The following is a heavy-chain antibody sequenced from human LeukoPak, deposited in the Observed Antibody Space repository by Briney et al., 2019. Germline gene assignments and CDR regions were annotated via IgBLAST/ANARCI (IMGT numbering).Heavy chain of an antibody. Sequence: SETLSLTCTVSGGSISSYYWSWIRQPPGKGLEWIEYMYYSGSTNYNPSLKSRVTISIDTSKNQFSLKQSSVTAADTAVYYCATSGGSSGWYGTFDIWGQGTMVTVSS. CDR1: GGSISSYY. V-gene: IGHV4-59*01. CDR2: MYYSGST. J-gene: IGHJ3*02. CDR3: ATSGGSSGWYGTFDI. D-gene: IGHD6-19*01.